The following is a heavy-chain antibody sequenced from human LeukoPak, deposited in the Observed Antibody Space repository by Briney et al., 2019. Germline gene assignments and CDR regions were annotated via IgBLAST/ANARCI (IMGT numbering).Heavy chain of an antibody. CDR3: AKGVLDYYGSGSYLTDY. J-gene: IGHJ4*02. CDR1: GFTFSSYG. Sequence: GGSLRLSCAASGFTFSSYGMHWVRQAPGKGLEWVAFIRYDGSNKYYADSVKGRFTISRDNSKNTLYLQMNSLRAEDTAVYYWAKGVLDYYGSGSYLTDYWGQGTLVTVSS. D-gene: IGHD3-10*01. V-gene: IGHV3-30*02. CDR2: IRYDGSNK.